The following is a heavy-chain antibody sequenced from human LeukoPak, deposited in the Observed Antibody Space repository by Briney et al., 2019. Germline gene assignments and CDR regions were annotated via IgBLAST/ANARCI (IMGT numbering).Heavy chain of an antibody. V-gene: IGHV5-51*01. CDR3: ARHAYGDYYFDY. CDR2: IYPGDSDT. D-gene: IGHD4-17*01. J-gene: IGHJ4*02. CDR1: GSSFTSHW. Sequence: GESLKISCKGSGSSFTSHWIGWVRQMPGKGLEWMGIIYPGDSDTRYSPSFQGQVTISADRSITTAYLEWSSLKASATAMYYCARHAYGDYYFDYWGQGTLVTVSS.